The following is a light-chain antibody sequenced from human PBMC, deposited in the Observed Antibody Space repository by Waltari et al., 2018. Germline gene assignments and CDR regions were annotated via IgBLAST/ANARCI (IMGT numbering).Light chain of an antibody. Sequence: QSALTQPRSVSGSPGQSVTISCTGTSSDVGGYNYVSWFQQHPGKAPKLMIHDVSKGPSGVPDRCSCCKSGNTASLTISGLQADDETDYFCCAYAGRYTWVFGGGTKLTVL. CDR3: CAYAGRYTWV. CDR1: SSDVGGYNY. J-gene: IGLJ3*02. V-gene: IGLV2-11*01. CDR2: DVS.